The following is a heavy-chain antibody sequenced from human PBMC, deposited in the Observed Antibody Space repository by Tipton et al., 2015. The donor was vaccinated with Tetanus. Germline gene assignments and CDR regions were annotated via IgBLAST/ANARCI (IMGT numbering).Heavy chain of an antibody. Sequence: QVQLVQSGAEVKKPGESLKISCKGSGYTFTGYYIYWVRQAPGQGLEWMGWIDPNSGGTVYAQKFPGRVTMTRDTSISTAYMELRSLRSDDTAVYYCARDRGDYIYYGMDVWGPGTTVTVS. J-gene: IGHJ6*02. CDR2: IDPNSGGT. V-gene: IGHV1-2*02. D-gene: IGHD3-22*01. CDR3: ARDRGDYIYYGMDV. CDR1: GYTFTGYY.